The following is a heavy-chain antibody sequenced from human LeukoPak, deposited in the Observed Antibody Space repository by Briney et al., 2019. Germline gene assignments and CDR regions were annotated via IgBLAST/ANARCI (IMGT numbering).Heavy chain of an antibody. D-gene: IGHD3-3*01. Sequence: GGSLRLSCAASGFTFSPYWMHWVRQGPGKGLVWVARIDSDGSSTIYADSVKGRFTISRDNAKNSLYLQMNSLRAEDTAVYYCARGNYDFWSGYSKYYMDVWGKGTTVTVSS. CDR1: GFTFSPYW. V-gene: IGHV3-74*01. J-gene: IGHJ6*03. CDR2: IDSDGSST. CDR3: ARGNYDFWSGYSKYYMDV.